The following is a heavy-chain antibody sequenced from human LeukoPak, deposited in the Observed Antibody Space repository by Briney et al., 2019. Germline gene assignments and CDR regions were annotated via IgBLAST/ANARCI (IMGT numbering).Heavy chain of an antibody. V-gene: IGHV1-2*06. J-gene: IGHJ5*02. CDR3: ARYYDFWSGQTRNWFDP. CDR2: INPNSGGT. Sequence: ASVKVSCKASGDTFTGYYMHWVRQAPGQGLEWMGRINPNSGGTNYAQKFQGRVTITADESTSTAYMELSSLRSEDTAVYYCARYYDFWSGQTRNWFDPWGQGTLVTVSS. CDR1: GDTFTGYY. D-gene: IGHD3-3*01.